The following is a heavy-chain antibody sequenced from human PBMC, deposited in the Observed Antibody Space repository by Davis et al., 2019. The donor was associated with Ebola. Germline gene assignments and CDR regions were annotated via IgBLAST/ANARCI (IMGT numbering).Heavy chain of an antibody. Sequence: MPSETLSLTCAVYGGSFSGYYWSWIRQPPGKGLEWIGEINHSGSTNYNPSLKSRVTISVDTSKNQFSLKLSSVTAADTAVYYCARVRSYGYTAVYYGMDVWGQGTTVTVSS. CDR3: ARVRSYGYTAVYYGMDV. CDR1: GGSFSGYY. CDR2: INHSGST. D-gene: IGHD3-16*01. J-gene: IGHJ6*02. V-gene: IGHV4-34*01.